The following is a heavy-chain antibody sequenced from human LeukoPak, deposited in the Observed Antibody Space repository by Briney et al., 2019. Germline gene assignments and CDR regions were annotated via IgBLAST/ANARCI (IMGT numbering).Heavy chain of an antibody. V-gene: IGHV1-46*01. D-gene: IGHD6-13*01. Sequence: ASVKVSCKASGYTFTSYYMHWVRQAPGQGLEWMGIINPSGGSTSYAQKFQGRVTMTRDMPTSTVYMELSGLRSEDTAVYYCARAAGTAAGGYYFDYWGQGTLVTVSS. CDR3: ARAAGTAAGGYYFDY. CDR2: INPSGGST. CDR1: GYTFTSYY. J-gene: IGHJ4*02.